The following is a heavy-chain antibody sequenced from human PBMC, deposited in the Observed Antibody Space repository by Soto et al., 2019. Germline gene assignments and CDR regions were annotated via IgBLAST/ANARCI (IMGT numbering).Heavy chain of an antibody. V-gene: IGHV3-73*01. CDR3: SRVEYVTSSPIG. Sequence: GGSLRLSCAASGFTFSGSAIHWVRQASGKGLEWVARIRTKSNGYATTYAASVKGRFTISRDDSKYMAYLQMNGLKTEDTAMYYCSRVEYVTSSPIGWGQGTLVTVSS. CDR1: GFTFSGSA. D-gene: IGHD6-6*01. CDR2: IRTKSNGYAT. J-gene: IGHJ4*02.